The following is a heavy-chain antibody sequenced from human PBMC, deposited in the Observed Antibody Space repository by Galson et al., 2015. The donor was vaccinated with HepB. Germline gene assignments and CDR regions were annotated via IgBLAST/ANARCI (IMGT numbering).Heavy chain of an antibody. Sequence: SLRLSCAASGFTFSSYAMHWVRQGPGKGLEWVVVISYDGNNKYYADSVKGRFTISRDNSKNTVYLQMNSLKTKDTAVYYCARDTAEGGMDVWGQGTTVTVSS. CDR3: ARDTAEGGMDV. V-gene: IGHV3-30-3*01. J-gene: IGHJ6*02. CDR1: GFTFSSYA. CDR2: ISYDGNNK.